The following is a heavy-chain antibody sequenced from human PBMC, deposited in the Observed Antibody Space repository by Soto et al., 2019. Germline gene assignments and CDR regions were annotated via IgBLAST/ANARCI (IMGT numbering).Heavy chain of an antibody. D-gene: IGHD5-12*01. J-gene: IGHJ4*02. Sequence: GESLKISCEGSGYNFNTYWIGWVRQMPGKGLEWMALIYPGDSDTRYSPSFEGQVTLSVDRSISTAYLRWSSLKASDTVIYYCATSTVSYVDIVSSTTRGYFDHWGQGTLVTVSS. CDR3: ATSTVSYVDIVSSTTRGYFDH. CDR2: IYPGDSDT. V-gene: IGHV5-51*01. CDR1: GYNFNTYW.